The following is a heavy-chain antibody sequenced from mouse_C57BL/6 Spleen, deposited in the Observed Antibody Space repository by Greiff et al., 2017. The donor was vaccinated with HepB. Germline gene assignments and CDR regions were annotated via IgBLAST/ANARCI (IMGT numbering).Heavy chain of an antibody. CDR1: GYTFTSYW. CDR3: ARGGDYYAMDY. D-gene: IGHD1-1*02. Sequence: VQLQQPGAELVKPGASVKLSCKASGYTFTSYWMHWVKQRPGRGLEWIGRIDPSDSYTNYNQKFKGKATLTVDTSSSTAYMQLSSLTSEDSAVYYCARGGDYYAMDYWGQGTSVTVSS. CDR2: IDPSDSYT. V-gene: IGHV1-69*02. J-gene: IGHJ4*01.